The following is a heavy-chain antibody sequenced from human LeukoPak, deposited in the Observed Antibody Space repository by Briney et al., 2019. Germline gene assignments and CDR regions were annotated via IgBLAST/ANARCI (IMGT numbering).Heavy chain of an antibody. D-gene: IGHD3-10*01. J-gene: IGHJ4*02. CDR3: ARGWFGEGLDY. CDR1: GGSFSGYY. Sequence: SETLSLTCAVYGGSFSGYYWSWIRQPPGKGLEWIGEINHSGNTNYNPSLKSRLTISVDTSKNQFSLKLSSVTAADTAVYYCARGWFGEGLDYWGQGTLVTVSS. CDR2: INHSGNT. V-gene: IGHV4-34*01.